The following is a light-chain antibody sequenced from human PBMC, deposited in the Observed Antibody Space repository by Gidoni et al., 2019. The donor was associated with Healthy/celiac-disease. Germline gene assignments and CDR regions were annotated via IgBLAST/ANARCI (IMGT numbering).Light chain of an antibody. CDR3: QTWGTGPQVV. CDR1: SGHSSYA. Sequence: HLVLTQSPSASASLGASVKLTCTLSSGHSSYAIAWHQQQPEKGPRYLMKLNSDGSHSKGDGIPDRFSGSSSGAERYLTISSLQSEDEADYYCQTWGTGPQVVFGGGTKLTVL. CDR2: LNSDGSH. J-gene: IGLJ2*01. V-gene: IGLV4-69*01.